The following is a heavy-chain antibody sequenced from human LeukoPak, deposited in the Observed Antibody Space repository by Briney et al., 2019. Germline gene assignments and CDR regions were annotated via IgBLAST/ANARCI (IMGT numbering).Heavy chain of an antibody. CDR3: ARGGYYGSGSYYPYHY. CDR1: GGSFSGYY. V-gene: IGHV4-34*01. D-gene: IGHD3-10*01. CDR2: INHSGST. Sequence: SKTLSLTCAVYGGSFSGYYWSWIRQPPGKGLEWIGEINHSGSTNYNPSLKSRVTISVDTSKNQFSLKLSSVTAADTAVYYCARGGYYGSGSYYPYHYWGQGTLVTVSS. J-gene: IGHJ4*02.